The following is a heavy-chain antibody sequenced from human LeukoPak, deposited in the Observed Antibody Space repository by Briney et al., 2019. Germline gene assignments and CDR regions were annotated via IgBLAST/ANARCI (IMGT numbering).Heavy chain of an antibody. CDR1: GYTFTGYY. V-gene: IGHV1-2*02. Sequence: ASVKVSCKASGYTFTGYYMHWVRQAPGQGLEWMGWINPNSGGTNYAQKFQGRVTMTRDTSISTAYMELSRLRSDDTAVYYCARNGYQLLYYYYGMDVWGQGTTVTVSS. CDR3: ARNGYQLLYYYYGMDV. D-gene: IGHD2-2*01. CDR2: INPNSGGT. J-gene: IGHJ6*02.